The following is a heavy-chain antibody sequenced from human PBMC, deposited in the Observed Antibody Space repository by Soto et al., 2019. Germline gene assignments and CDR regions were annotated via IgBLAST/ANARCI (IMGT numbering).Heavy chain of an antibody. CDR3: ARRIVVVTAQGGYYYYGMDV. J-gene: IGHJ6*02. Sequence: EVQLVESGGGLVKPGGSLRLSCAASGFTFSSYSMNWVRQAPGKGLEWVSSISSSSSYIYYADSVNGRFTISRDNAKNSLDLQMKSLRAEDTAVYYCARRIVVVTAQGGYYYYGMDVWGQCTTFTVSS. V-gene: IGHV3-21*01. CDR1: GFTFSSYS. CDR2: ISSSSSYI. D-gene: IGHD2-21*02.